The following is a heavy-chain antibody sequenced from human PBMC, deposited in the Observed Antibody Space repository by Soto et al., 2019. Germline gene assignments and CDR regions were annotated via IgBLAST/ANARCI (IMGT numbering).Heavy chain of an antibody. Sequence: SETLSLTCTVSGGSITSNNYYWGWIRQPPGKGLEWIGSIYYSGSTYYNPSLKSRVTISVDTSKNQFSLKLSSVTAADTAVYYCARHRYGDYLIFQYWGQGTLVTVSS. J-gene: IGHJ4*02. CDR2: IYYSGST. D-gene: IGHD4-17*01. V-gene: IGHV4-39*01. CDR3: ARHRYGDYLIFQY. CDR1: GGSITSNNYY.